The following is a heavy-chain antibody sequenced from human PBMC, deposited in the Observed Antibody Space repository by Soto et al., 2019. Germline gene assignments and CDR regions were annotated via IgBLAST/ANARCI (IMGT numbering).Heavy chain of an antibody. Sequence: SETLSLTCAVYGGSFSGYYWSWIRQPPGKGLEWIGEINHSGSTNYNPSLKSRVTISVDTSKNQFSLKLSSVTAADTAVYYCAPRGGLTSNSLDYWGQGTLVTVSS. CDR2: INHSGST. CDR1: GGSFSGYY. CDR3: APRGGLTSNSLDY. V-gene: IGHV4-34*01. D-gene: IGHD1-1*01. J-gene: IGHJ4*02.